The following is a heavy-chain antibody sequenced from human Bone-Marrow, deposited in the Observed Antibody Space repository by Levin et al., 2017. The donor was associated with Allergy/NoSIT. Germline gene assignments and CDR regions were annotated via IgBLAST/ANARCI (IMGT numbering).Heavy chain of an antibody. D-gene: IGHD3-9*01. CDR1: GFTFSSYA. CDR3: AKPRYFDWSTCAVDY. V-gene: IGHV3-23*01. J-gene: IGHJ4*02. CDR2: ISGSGGST. Sequence: GGSLRLSCAASGFTFSSYAMSWVRQAPGKGLEWVSAISGSGGSTYYADSVKGRFTISRDNSKNTLYLQMNSLRAEDTAVYYCAKPRYFDWSTCAVDYWGQGTLVTVSS.